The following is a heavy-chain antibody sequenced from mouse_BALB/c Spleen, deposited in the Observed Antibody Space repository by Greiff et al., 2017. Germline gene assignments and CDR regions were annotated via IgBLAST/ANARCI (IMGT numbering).Heavy chain of an antibody. J-gene: IGHJ2*01. CDR3: ARSVRKGYYFDY. CDR2: INPSTGYT. CDR1: GYTFTSYW. D-gene: IGHD2-14*01. V-gene: IGHV1-7*01. Sequence: VQLQESGAELAKPGASVKMSCKASGYTFTSYWMHWVKQRPGQGLEWIGYINPSTGYTEYNQKFKDKATLTADKSSSTAYMQLSSLTSEDSAVYYCARSVRKGYYFDYWGQGTTLTVSS.